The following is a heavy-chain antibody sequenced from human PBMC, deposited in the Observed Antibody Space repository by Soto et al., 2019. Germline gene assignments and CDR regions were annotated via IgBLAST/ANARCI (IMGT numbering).Heavy chain of an antibody. Sequence: GGSLRLSCAASGFTVSSEYMSWVRQAPGKGLEWVSGIYSGGNTYYADSVKGRFTISRDTSKNTLYLQMNSLRADDTAVYYCARASGSRFFDSWGQGTLVTVSS. CDR2: IYSGGNT. CDR1: GFTVSSEY. V-gene: IGHV3-53*01. D-gene: IGHD1-26*01. CDR3: ARASGSRFFDS. J-gene: IGHJ4*02.